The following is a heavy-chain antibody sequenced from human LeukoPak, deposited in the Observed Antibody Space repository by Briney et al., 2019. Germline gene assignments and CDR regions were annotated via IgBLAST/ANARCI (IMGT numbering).Heavy chain of an antibody. Sequence: ASVKVSCKASGYTFTSYDINWVRQATGQGLEWMGWMNPNSGNTGYAQKFQGRVTMTRNTSISTAYMELSSLRSEDTAVYYCARIGYEYQLQPNYYYYYYMDVWGKGTTVTVSS. V-gene: IGHV1-8*01. CDR3: ARIGYEYQLQPNYYYYYYMDV. CDR2: MNPNSGNT. D-gene: IGHD2-2*01. CDR1: GYTFTSYD. J-gene: IGHJ6*03.